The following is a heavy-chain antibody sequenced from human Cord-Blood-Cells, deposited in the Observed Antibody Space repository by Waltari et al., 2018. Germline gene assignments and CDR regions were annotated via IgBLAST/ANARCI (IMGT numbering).Heavy chain of an antibody. Sequence: QLQLQESGPGLVKPSETLSLTCTVSGGSISSSSYYWGWIRQPPGKGLEWIGSIYYSGSTYYNPSLKSRVTISVDTSKNQFSLKLSSVTAADTAVYYCARHGRPIRGTGTIFDYWGQGTLVTVSS. D-gene: IGHD1-7*01. CDR2: IYYSGST. CDR3: ARHGRPIRGTGTIFDY. V-gene: IGHV4-39*01. CDR1: GGSISSSSYY. J-gene: IGHJ4*02.